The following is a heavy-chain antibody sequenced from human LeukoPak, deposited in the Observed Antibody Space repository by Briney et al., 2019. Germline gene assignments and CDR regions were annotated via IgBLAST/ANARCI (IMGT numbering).Heavy chain of an antibody. D-gene: IGHD3-10*01. CDR3: ARLVYYGSGSYHYYFDY. CDR2: IYYSGST. V-gene: IGHV4-59*01. J-gene: IGHJ4*02. CDR1: GGSMSSYY. Sequence: SETLSLTCTVSGGSMSSYYWSWIRQPPGKGLEWIGYIYYSGSTNYNPSLKSRVTISVDTSKNQFSLKLSSVTAADTAVYYCARLVYYGSGSYHYYFDYWGQGTLVTVSS.